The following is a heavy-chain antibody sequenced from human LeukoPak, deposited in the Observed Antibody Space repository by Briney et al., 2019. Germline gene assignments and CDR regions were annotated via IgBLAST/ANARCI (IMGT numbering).Heavy chain of an antibody. D-gene: IGHD5-18*01. CDR1: GVSIQSYW. V-gene: IGHV4-4*07. CDR2: IYTTGRT. Sequence: SETLSLTCDVSGVSIQSYWWSWVRKPAGKGLEWIGRIYTTGRTNYSPSFQSRVTMSIDVSSNQFSLTLRSVTAADTVVYYCARSGYTISAYHSDFWGQGAPVTVSS. J-gene: IGHJ4*02. CDR3: ARSGYTISAYHSDF.